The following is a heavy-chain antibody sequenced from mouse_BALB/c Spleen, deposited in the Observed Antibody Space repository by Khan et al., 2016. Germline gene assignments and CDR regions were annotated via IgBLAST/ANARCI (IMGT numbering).Heavy chain of an antibody. D-gene: IGHD1-1*01. CDR1: GYSFTGYY. V-gene: IGHV1S34*01. Sequence: LVKTGASGKISCKASGYSFTGYYIHWVKQSHGKSLEWIGYISCYNGATNYNQKFKGKATFTVDISSNTAYMQFNSLTSEDSAVYCCARSSTRTNCYAMDYRGKGTSDTVSS. CDR2: ISCYNGAT. CDR3: ARSSTRTNCYAMDY. J-gene: IGHJ4*01.